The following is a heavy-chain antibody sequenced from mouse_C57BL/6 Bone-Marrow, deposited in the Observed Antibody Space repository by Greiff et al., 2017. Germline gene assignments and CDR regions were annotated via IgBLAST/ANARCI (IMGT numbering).Heavy chain of an antibody. J-gene: IGHJ2*01. D-gene: IGHD2-5*01. CDR1: GYTFTSYW. Sequence: QVQLKQPGAELVRPGSSVKLSCKASGYTFTSYWMDWVKQRPGQGLEWIGNIYPSDSETHYNQKFKDKATLTVDKSSSTAYMQLSSLTSEDSAVYYCARRYSSDFDYWGQGTTLTVSS. V-gene: IGHV1-61*01. CDR2: IYPSDSET. CDR3: ARRYSSDFDY.